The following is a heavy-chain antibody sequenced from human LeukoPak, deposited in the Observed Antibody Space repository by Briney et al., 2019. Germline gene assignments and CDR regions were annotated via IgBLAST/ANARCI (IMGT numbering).Heavy chain of an antibody. V-gene: IGHV3-53*01. Sequence: GGSLRLSCVASGFTVSSNYMSWVRQAPGKGLEWVSVIYSGGSTYYADSVKGQFTISRDNSKNTLYLQMNSLRAEDTAVYYCASGSGSYRTPYYYMDVWGTGTTVTVSS. J-gene: IGHJ6*03. CDR3: ASGSGSYRTPYYYMDV. CDR2: IYSGGST. D-gene: IGHD3-10*01. CDR1: GFTVSSNY.